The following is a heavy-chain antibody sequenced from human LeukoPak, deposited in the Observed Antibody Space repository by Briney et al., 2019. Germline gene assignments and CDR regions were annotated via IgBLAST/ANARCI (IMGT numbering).Heavy chain of an antibody. V-gene: IGHV5-51*01. D-gene: IGHD3-16*01. J-gene: IGHJ3*02. CDR1: GYTFTSYW. Sequence: PGESLKISCKGSGYTFTSYWSARVRQMPGKGLEWMGIIFPGDSDTRYSPSFQGQVTMSADKSISPAYLQWSSLKAPDTALYYCARLEGGNAFDIWGQGTMVTVSS. CDR3: ARLEGGNAFDI. CDR2: IFPGDSDT.